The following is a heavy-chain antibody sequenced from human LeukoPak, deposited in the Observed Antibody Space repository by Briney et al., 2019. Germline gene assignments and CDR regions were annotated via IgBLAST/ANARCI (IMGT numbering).Heavy chain of an antibody. CDR1: GYTFNSYA. J-gene: IGHJ4*02. CDR2: ICAYNGNT. CDR3: AREGGPTGGAQDY. D-gene: IGHD1-1*01. V-gene: IGHV1-18*01. Sequence: ASVKVSCKASGYTFNSYAISWVRQAPGQGLEWMGWICAYNGNTHYAQKGQDRVTMTTDTSTSTAYMELRSLRSDDTAVYYCAREGGPTGGAQDYWGQGTLVTVSS.